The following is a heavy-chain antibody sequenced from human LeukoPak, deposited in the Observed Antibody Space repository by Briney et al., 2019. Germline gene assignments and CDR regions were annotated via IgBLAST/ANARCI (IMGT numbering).Heavy chain of an antibody. J-gene: IGHJ5*02. V-gene: IGHV4-59*01. CDR3: ARDLAYYYDSSGYYPTNWFDP. D-gene: IGHD3-22*01. CDR1: GGSISSYY. Sequence: PSETLSLTCTVSGGSISSYYWSWIRQPPGKGLEWIGYIYYSGSTNYNPSLKSRVTISVDTSKNQFSLKLSSVTAADTAVYYCARDLAYYYDSSGYYPTNWFDPWGQGTLVTVSS. CDR2: IYYSGST.